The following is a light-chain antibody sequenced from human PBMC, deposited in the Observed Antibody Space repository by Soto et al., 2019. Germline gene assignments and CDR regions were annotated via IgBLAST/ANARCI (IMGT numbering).Light chain of an antibody. V-gene: IGLV2-14*03. CDR2: DVT. CDR1: SSDVGGFNY. J-gene: IGLJ1*01. Sequence: QSALTQPASVSGSPGQSITISCTGTSSDVGGFNYVSWYQQHPGKAPKLMIYDVTNRPSGVSYRFSGSKSGNTASLTISGPQAEDGVDYYCNHNTTTSLYVFGPGTKLTVL. CDR3: NHNTTTSLYV.